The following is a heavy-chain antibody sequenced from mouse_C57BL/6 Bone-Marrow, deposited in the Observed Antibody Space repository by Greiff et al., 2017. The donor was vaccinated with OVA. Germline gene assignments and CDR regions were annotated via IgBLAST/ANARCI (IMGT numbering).Heavy chain of an antibody. CDR1: GYTFTSYW. V-gene: IGHV1-74*01. Sequence: VQLQQPGAELVKPGASVKVSFKASGYTFTSYWMHWVKQRPGQGLEWIGRIHPSDSDTNYNQKFKGKATLTVDKSSSTAYMQLSSLTSEDSAVYYCAIHPSTVVATKAMDYWGQGTSVTVSS. CDR3: AIHPSTVVATKAMDY. J-gene: IGHJ4*01. D-gene: IGHD1-1*01. CDR2: IHPSDSDT.